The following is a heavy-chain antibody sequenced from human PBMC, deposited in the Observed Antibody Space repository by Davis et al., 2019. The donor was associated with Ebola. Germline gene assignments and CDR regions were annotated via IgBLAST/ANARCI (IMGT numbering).Heavy chain of an antibody. CDR1: GFTFSDYG. CDR3: MSYDY. Sequence: GESLKISCAASGFTFSDYGMNWVRQAPGKGLEWVSSIGYSGTDTYYADSVKGRFTVSRDNSKNTLYLQMNSLRAEDTAVYYCMSYDYWGQGTLVTVSS. V-gene: IGHV3-23*01. CDR2: IGYSGTDT. J-gene: IGHJ4*02.